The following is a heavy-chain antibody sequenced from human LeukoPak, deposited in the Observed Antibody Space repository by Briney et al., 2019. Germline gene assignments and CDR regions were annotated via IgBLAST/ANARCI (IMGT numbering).Heavy chain of an antibody. CDR3: VKDPRDTYGTNWFVS. CDR1: GFTFSNYA. V-gene: IGHV3-23*01. J-gene: IGHJ5*01. CDR2: ISGTGGAT. D-gene: IGHD2-21*01. Sequence: GGSLRLSCAASGFTFSNYAVNWVRQAPGKGLQWVSQISGTGGATWYAGFARDRFTISRDNSKKTLYLQMSGLRVEDTAMYYCVKDPRDTYGTNWFVSWGQGTLLIVSS.